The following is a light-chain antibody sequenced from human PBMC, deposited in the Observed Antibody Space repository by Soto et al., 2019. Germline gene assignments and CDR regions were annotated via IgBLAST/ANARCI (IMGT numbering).Light chain of an antibody. V-gene: IGKV3-20*01. Sequence: EIVLSQSPGTISMSPGGRGALSCRASQNLGTLYLAWFQQKSGQAPRLLIYSASRRATGIPDRFTGSGSGTDFTLAINRVEPEDFAVYFCQQYAGSPRTFGQGTNVDIK. CDR2: SAS. J-gene: IGKJ1*01. CDR1: QNLGTLY. CDR3: QQYAGSPRT.